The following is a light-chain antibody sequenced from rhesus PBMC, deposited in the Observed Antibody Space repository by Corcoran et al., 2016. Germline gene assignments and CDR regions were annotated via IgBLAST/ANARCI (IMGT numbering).Light chain of an antibody. CDR2: EVS. CDR3: MQGLQLPLT. J-gene: IGKJ4*01. V-gene: IGKV2-104*02. Sequence: DIVMTQTPLSLPVTPGEPASISCRSSQSLLHSGGKTYLYWYLQKPGQSPQLLLYEVSNRAAGVPDRFSGSGSGTDCTLKISRVEAEDVGIYYCMQGLQLPLTFGGGTNVELK. CDR1: QSLLHSGGKTY.